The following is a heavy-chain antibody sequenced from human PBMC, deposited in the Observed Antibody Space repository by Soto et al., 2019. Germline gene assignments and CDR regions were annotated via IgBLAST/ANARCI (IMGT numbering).Heavy chain of an antibody. CDR2: IFSNDEK. CDR3: ARGRRGASSSSWYYFDY. V-gene: IGHV2-26*01. CDR1: GFSLSNARMG. D-gene: IGHD6-13*01. J-gene: IGHJ4*02. Sequence: QVTLKESGPVLVKPTETLTLTCTVSGFSLSNARMGVSWIRQPPGKALEWLAHIFSNDEKSYSTSLKSRLTISKDTSKSQVVLTLTNMDPVDTATYYCARGRRGASSSSWYYFDYWGQGTLVTVSS.